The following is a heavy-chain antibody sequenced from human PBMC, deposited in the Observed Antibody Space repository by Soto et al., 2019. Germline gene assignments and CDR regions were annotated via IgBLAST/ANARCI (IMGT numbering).Heavy chain of an antibody. CDR2: MSYAGTYK. CDR3: AKDMYPRTVLDSSSPWGDY. D-gene: IGHD6-6*01. J-gene: IGHJ4*02. CDR1: GFTFSDYG. V-gene: IGHV3-30*18. Sequence: QVQLVESGGGVVQPGRSLRLSCAVSGFTFSDYGMHWVRQAPGKGLEWVAVMSYAGTYKYYADSVKGRFTISRDLSGNTLFLQMNSLRLEDTAVYFCAKDMYPRTVLDSSSPWGDYWGQGTLVTVYS.